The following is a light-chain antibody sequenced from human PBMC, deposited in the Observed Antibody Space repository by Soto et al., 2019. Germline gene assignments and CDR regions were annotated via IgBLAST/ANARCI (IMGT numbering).Light chain of an antibody. CDR1: QSVSSNY. J-gene: IGKJ1*01. CDR2: AAS. Sequence: EIVLTQSPGTLSLSPGERATLSCRASQSVSSNYLAWCQQKPGQAPRLLIYAASSRATGIPDRFSGSGSGTDSTLTISRLEPEDFAVYYCQQYGNSPWTFGQGTKV. V-gene: IGKV3-20*01. CDR3: QQYGNSPWT.